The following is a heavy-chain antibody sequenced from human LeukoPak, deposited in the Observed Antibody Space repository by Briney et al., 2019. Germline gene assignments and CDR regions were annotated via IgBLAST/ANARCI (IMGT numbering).Heavy chain of an antibody. CDR1: GFTFSSYW. V-gene: IGHV3-7*01. Sequence: GGSLRLSCAGSGFTFSSYWMTWVRQAPGKGLEWVANINQDGSEKYCVDSVKGRFSISRDNTKNSVYLQMNSLRAEDTAVYFCASAIAAADAHWGQGTLVTVSS. D-gene: IGHD6-13*01. J-gene: IGHJ4*02. CDR2: INQDGSEK. CDR3: ASAIAAADAH.